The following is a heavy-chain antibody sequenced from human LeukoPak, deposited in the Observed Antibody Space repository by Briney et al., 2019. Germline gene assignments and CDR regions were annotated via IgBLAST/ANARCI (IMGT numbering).Heavy chain of an antibody. J-gene: IGHJ4*02. CDR2: IKQXXXEK. Sequence: GGXXTLSCAASGFTFSGYXMXXIRQAPGXXXXXXXXIKQXXXEKYYVDSXXXXFXXXRDNPKNSLFLLMISLRAEDTAFYYCARLALSYYESSGFAYWGPGTLVTVSS. CDR1: GFTFSGYX. V-gene: IGHV3-7*04. D-gene: IGHD3-22*01. CDR3: ARLALSYYESSGFAY.